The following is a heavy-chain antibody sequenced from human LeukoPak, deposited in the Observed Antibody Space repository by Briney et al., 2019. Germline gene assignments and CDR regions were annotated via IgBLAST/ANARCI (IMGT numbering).Heavy chain of an antibody. CDR3: AKDRRYCSSTSCYNSGEIDY. Sequence: PGGSLRLSCAASGFKFSNYVVSWVRQAPGKGLEWVSAISVSGGGTYYAESVKGRFTISRDNSKNTLNLQMNSLRADDTAVYYCAKDRRYCSSTSCYNSGEIDYWGQGILVTVSS. CDR1: GFKFSNYV. V-gene: IGHV3-23*01. D-gene: IGHD2-2*02. CDR2: ISVSGGGT. J-gene: IGHJ4*02.